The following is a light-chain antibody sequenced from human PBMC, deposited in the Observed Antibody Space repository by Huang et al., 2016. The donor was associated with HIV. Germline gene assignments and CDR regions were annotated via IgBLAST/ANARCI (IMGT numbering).Light chain of an antibody. V-gene: IGKV2-30*02. CDR3: MQDTHLFT. CDR1: QSLIHSNGNTY. J-gene: IGKJ4*01. CDR2: QGS. Sequence: VVLTQSPLYLSVTLGQPASISCRSSQSLIHSNGNTYLNWVQQRPGHSPRRLISQGSRRDSGVPYRFSGSGSGTDFTLKISRVEAEDVGVYFCMQDTHLFTFGGGTRVDIK.